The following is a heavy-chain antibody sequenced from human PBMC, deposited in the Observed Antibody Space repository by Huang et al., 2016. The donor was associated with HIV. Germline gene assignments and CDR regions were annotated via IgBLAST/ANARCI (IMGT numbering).Heavy chain of an antibody. CDR2: VYQSGST. J-gene: IGHJ4*02. V-gene: IGHV4-39*01. Sequence: QLQLQESGPGQVKPSETLSLTCTVSGDFISSTNYYWGWIRQSPGKGLEWVGSVYQSGSTNYHPSLQSRVTLSVDTSRNQFSLRLNSVTAADTAVYYCASQHIGAAATWFWGRGTQVAVSS. CDR1: GDFISSTNYY. D-gene: IGHD6-13*01. CDR3: ASQHIGAAATWF.